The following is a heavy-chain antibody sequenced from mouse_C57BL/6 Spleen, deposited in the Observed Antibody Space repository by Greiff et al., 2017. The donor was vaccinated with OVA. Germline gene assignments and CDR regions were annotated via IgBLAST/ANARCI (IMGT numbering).Heavy chain of an antibody. Sequence: QVHVKQPGAELVRPGSSVKLSCKASGYTFTSYWMDWVKQRPGQGLEWIGNIYPSDSETHYNQKFKDKATLTVDKSSSTAYMQLSSLTSEDFAVYYCARRGLYYYGSSYYFDYWGQGTTLTVSS. J-gene: IGHJ2*01. CDR1: GYTFTSYW. D-gene: IGHD1-1*01. V-gene: IGHV1-61*01. CDR3: ARRGLYYYGSSYYFDY. CDR2: IYPSDSET.